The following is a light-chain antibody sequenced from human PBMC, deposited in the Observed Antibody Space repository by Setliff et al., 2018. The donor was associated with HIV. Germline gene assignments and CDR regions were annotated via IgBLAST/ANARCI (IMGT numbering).Light chain of an antibody. CDR1: SSDVGSYNR. J-gene: IGLJ2*01. Sequence: QSALTQPPSVSGSPGQSVTISCTGTSSDVGSYNRVSWYQQPPGTAPKLMIYEVNNRPSGVPDRFSGSKSGNTASLTISGLQAEDEADYYCCSYAGYITVRFGEGTKVTVL. CDR2: EVN. V-gene: IGLV2-18*02. CDR3: CSYAGYITVR.